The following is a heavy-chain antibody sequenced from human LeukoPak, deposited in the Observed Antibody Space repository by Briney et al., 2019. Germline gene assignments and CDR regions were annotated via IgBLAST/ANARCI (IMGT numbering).Heavy chain of an antibody. CDR1: GGSISSYY. V-gene: IGHV4-59*08. J-gene: IGHJ4*02. Sequence: PSETLSLTCTVSGGSISSYYWSWIRQPPGKGLEWIGYIYYSGSTNYNPSLKSRVTISVDTSKNQFSLKLSSVTAAGTAVYYCARRRGRDGYNYFDYWGQGTLVTVSS. CDR3: ARRRGRDGYNYFDY. D-gene: IGHD5-24*01. CDR2: IYYSGST.